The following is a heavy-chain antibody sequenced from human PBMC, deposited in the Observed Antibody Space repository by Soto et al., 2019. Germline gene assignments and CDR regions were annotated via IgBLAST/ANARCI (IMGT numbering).Heavy chain of an antibody. V-gene: IGHV3-9*01. J-gene: IGHJ4*02. D-gene: IGHD6-13*01. CDR1: GFTFGDYA. CDR2: ISWNSGTI. Sequence: EVQLVESGGGLVQPGRSLRLSCAASGFTFGDYAMHWVRQPPGEGLEWVSGISWNSGTIDYAGSVKGRFTISRDNDKNSMYLQMNNLRGADTSLYCWSKSSLGSSSRLTDYWGQVTLVTVAS. CDR3: SKSSLGSSSRLTDY.